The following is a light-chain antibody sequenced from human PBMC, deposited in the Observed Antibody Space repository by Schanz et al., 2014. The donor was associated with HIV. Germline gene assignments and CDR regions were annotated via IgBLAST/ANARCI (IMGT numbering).Light chain of an antibody. CDR1: QNISTY. CDR2: AAL. V-gene: IGKV1-39*01. Sequence: DVHMTQSPSSLSASVGDNVTLTCRASQNISTYLNWYQQRPGKAPKLLIYAALNLQSGVPSRFSGSGSGTDFPLIISSQQPEDFASYFCQQTYNTSITFGQGTRLEIK. J-gene: IGKJ5*01. CDR3: QQTYNTSIT.